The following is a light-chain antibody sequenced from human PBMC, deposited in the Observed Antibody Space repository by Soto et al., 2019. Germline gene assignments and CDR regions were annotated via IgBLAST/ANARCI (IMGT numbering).Light chain of an antibody. V-gene: IGKV3-11*01. Sequence: EIVLTQSPATLSLSPGERATLSCRASQSVSSYLAWYQQKPGQAPRLLIYDASNRATGIPARFSGSGSGTDFTHTISGLLLEDIAVYYCQQRGNWPSFGPGTKVDSK. CDR3: QQRGNWPS. J-gene: IGKJ3*01. CDR2: DAS. CDR1: QSVSSY.